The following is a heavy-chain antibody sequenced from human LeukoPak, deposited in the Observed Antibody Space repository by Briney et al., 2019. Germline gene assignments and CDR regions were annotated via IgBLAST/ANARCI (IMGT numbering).Heavy chain of an antibody. V-gene: IGHV4-30-4*01. CDR1: GGSISSGDYY. Sequence: SETLSLTCTVSGGSISSGDYYWSWIRQPPGKGLEWIGYIYYSGSTYYNPSLKSRVTISVDTSKNQFSLKLSSVTAADTAVYYCAREGLSGPVVPDYWGQGTLVTVSS. J-gene: IGHJ4*02. CDR2: IYYSGST. D-gene: IGHD4-23*01. CDR3: AREGLSGPVVPDY.